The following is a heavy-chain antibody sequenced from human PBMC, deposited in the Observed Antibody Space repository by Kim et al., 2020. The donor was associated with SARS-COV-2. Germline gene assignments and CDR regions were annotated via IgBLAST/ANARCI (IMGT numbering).Heavy chain of an antibody. Sequence: TGYAASVKDRFTISRDDSKNTAFLQMNSLKTEDTAVYYCVRQRPEGFDVDYWGLGTLVTVSS. J-gene: IGHJ4*02. CDR2: T. V-gene: IGHV3-73*01. D-gene: IGHD3-9*01. CDR3: VRQRPEGFDVDY.